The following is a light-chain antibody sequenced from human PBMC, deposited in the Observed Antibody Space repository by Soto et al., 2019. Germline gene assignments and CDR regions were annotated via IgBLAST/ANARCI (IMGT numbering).Light chain of an antibody. Sequence: QSVLTQPASVSGSPGQSITISCTGTSSNVGNYNFVSWYQQHPGKSPKLMIFEVSNRPSGISNRFSGSKSGNTASLTISRLQAEDEADYYCRSYRDGTSPYVFGTGTKLTVL. CDR3: RSYRDGTSPYV. V-gene: IGLV2-14*01. CDR1: SSNVGNYNF. J-gene: IGLJ1*01. CDR2: EVS.